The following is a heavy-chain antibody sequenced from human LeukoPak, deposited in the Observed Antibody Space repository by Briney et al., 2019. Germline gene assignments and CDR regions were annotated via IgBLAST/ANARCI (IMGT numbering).Heavy chain of an antibody. Sequence: PSETLSLTCAVYGGSFSGYYWSWIRQPPGKGLEWIGSIYYSGSTYYNPSLKGRVTISVDTSKNQFSLKLSSVTAADTAVYYCARHGTAMVMLDYWGQGTLVTVSS. CDR1: GGSFSGYY. J-gene: IGHJ4*02. CDR3: ARHGTAMVMLDY. V-gene: IGHV4-34*01. CDR2: IYYSGST. D-gene: IGHD5-18*01.